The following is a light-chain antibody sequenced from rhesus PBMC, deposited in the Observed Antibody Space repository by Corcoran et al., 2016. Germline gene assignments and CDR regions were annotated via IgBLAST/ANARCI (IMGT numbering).Light chain of an antibody. Sequence: EIVMTQSPATLSLSPGETATISCRTSQSVSRYLAWYQQKPGQAPRLLIYGASIRATGIPDRVSGSGSGTDFTLTISCLEPEDFAVYYCQETSNLFTFGPGTKLDIK. CDR2: GAS. CDR1: QSVSRY. CDR3: QETSNLFT. J-gene: IGKJ3*01. V-gene: IGKV3-31*02.